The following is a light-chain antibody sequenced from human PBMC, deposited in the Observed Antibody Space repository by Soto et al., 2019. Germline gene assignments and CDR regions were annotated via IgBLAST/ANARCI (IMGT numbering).Light chain of an antibody. Sequence: QSVLTQPASVSGSPGQSITISCTGTSSDVGGYNYVSWYQQHPGKAPKLMIYEVSNRPSGVSNRFSGSKSGNTASLTISGLQAEDEADYYCAVWDDSLNGHLVFGGGTKLTVL. J-gene: IGLJ2*01. V-gene: IGLV2-14*01. CDR1: SSDVGGYNY. CDR2: EVS. CDR3: AVWDDSLNGHLV.